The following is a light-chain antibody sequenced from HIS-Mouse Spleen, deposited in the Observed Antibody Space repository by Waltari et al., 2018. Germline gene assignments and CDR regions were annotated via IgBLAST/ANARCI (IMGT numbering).Light chain of an antibody. V-gene: IGLV2-23*01. J-gene: IGLJ3*02. CDR2: EGS. Sequence: QSALTQPASVSGSPGQSITISGTGTSRDFGSYNLISWYQQHQGKAPKLMIYEGSKRPSGVSNRFSGSKSGNTASLTISGLQAEDEADYYCCSYAGSSTWVFGGGTKLTVL. CDR1: SRDFGSYNL. CDR3: CSYAGSSTWV.